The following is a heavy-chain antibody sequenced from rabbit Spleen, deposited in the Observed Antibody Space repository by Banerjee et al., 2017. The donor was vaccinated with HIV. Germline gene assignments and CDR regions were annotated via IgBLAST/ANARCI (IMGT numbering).Heavy chain of an antibody. CDR1: GFTLSSTYW. CDR2: IYTGSGST. V-gene: IGHV1S45*01. Sequence: EQLVESGGDLVQPEGSLELFCKASGFTLSSTYWISWVRQAPGKGLEWIGCIYTGSGSTYYASWAKGRFTISKTSSTTVTLQMTSLTAADTATYFCARDGAGGSYFALWGQGTLVTVS. D-gene: IGHD8-1*01. CDR3: ARDGAGGSYFAL. J-gene: IGHJ6*01.